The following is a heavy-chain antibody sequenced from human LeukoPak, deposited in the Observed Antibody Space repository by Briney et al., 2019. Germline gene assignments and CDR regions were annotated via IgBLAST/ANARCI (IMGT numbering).Heavy chain of an antibody. Sequence: ASVKVSCKASGYTFTSYPITWVRQAPGQGLEWTGWITTYNGNTNYAQKLQGRVTITTDTSTSTAYMDLRGLKSDDTAVYYCARGYDYGDYVGDFDYWGQGTLVTVSS. CDR3: ARGYDYGDYVGDFDY. J-gene: IGHJ4*02. CDR2: ITTYNGNT. CDR1: GYTFTSYP. V-gene: IGHV1-18*01. D-gene: IGHD4-17*01.